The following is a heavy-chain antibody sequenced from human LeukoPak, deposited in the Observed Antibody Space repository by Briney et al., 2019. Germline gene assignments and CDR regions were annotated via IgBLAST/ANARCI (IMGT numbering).Heavy chain of an antibody. CDR1: GFTFSSYD. CDR2: VSGTGGST. CDR3: AKDASSGTYFDY. D-gene: IGHD1-26*01. Sequence: QPGGSLRLSCAASGFTFSSYDMSWVCQAPGKGLEWVSAVSGTGGSTYYADSVKGRFTISRDNSENTLYLEMNSMRGEDTAVYYCAKDASSGTYFDYWGQGTPVTVSP. J-gene: IGHJ4*02. V-gene: IGHV3-23*01.